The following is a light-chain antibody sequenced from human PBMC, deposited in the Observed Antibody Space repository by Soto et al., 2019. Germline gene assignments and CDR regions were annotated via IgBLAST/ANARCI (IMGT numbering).Light chain of an antibody. CDR3: SSYTRSSTLVV. J-gene: IGLJ2*01. CDR1: SSDVGGYNY. V-gene: IGLV2-14*01. CDR2: DVS. Sequence: QSALTQPASVSGSPGQSITISCTGTSSDVGGYNYVSWYQQHPGKAPKLMIYDVSNRPSGVSKRFSGSKSGNTASLTISGLQAEDEADYYCSSYTRSSTLVVFGGGTKLTVL.